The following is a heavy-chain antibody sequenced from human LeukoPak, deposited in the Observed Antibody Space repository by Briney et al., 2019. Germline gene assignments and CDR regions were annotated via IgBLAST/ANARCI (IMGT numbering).Heavy chain of an antibody. D-gene: IGHD6-13*01. Sequence: GASVKVSCKASGYTFSSFAMNWVRQATGQGLEWMGWMNPNSGNTGYAQKFQGRVTKTRNTSISTAYMELSSLRSEDTAVYYCAREYPEAAAGHYYYYYYMDVWGKGTTVTISS. J-gene: IGHJ6*03. V-gene: IGHV1-8*02. CDR2: MNPNSGNT. CDR1: GYTFSSFA. CDR3: AREYPEAAAGHYYYYYYMDV.